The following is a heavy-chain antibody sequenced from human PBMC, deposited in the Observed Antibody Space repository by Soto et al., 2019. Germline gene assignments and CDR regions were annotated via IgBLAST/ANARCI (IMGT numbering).Heavy chain of an antibody. CDR3: GLQYSSSSGTIDY. CDR2: ISYDGSNK. CDR1: GFTFSSYA. D-gene: IGHD6-6*01. V-gene: IGHV3-30-3*01. Sequence: QVQLVESGGGVVQPGRSLRLSCAASGFTFSSYAMHWVRQAPGKGLEWVAVISYDGSNKYYADSVKGRFTISRDNSKNTLYLQMNSLRAEDTAVYYCGLQYSSSSGTIDYWCQGTLVTVSS. J-gene: IGHJ4*02.